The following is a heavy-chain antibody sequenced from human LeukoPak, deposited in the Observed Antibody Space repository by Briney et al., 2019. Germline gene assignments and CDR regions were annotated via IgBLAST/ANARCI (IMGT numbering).Heavy chain of an antibody. CDR1: GFTLSNYW. D-gene: IGHD6-19*01. J-gene: IGHJ5*02. Sequence: GGSLRLSCAASGFTLSNYWTSWVRQAPGKGLEWVANISPDGSIEYYVDSVKGRFTISSDNAKNLAYLQMTSLRAEDTAVYYCARGDSSGWSFDPWGQGTLVTVPS. V-gene: IGHV3-7*01. CDR3: ARGDSSGWSFDP. CDR2: ISPDGSIE.